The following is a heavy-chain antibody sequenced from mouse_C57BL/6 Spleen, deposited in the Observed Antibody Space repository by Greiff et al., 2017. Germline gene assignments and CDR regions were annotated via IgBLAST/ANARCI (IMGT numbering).Heavy chain of an antibody. CDR1: GYIFTDYH. J-gene: IGHJ1*03. V-gene: IGHV1-76*01. Sequence: VKLMESGAELVRPGASVKLSCKASGYIFTDYHINWVKQRPGQGLEWIARIYPGSGNTYYNEKFKGKATLTAEKSSSTAYMQFSSLTSEDSAVYFCAREEVDWYFDVWGTGTTVTVSS. CDR2: IYPGSGNT. CDR3: AREEVDWYFDV.